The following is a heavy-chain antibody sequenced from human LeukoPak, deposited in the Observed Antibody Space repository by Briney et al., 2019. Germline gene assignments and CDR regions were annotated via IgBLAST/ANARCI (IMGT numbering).Heavy chain of an antibody. J-gene: IGHJ4*02. Sequence: GGSLRLYCAASGFTFSSYAMYWLRQAPGKGLEWVSLISKDGFNQDHADSVKGRFTISRDNSRDTLYLQMSSLRPEDTAVYYCAREAYYGSGRSRQPSPVWGQGTLVTVSS. CDR3: AREAYYGSGRSRQPSPV. CDR1: GFTFSSYA. D-gene: IGHD3-10*01. V-gene: IGHV3-30*15. CDR2: ISKDGFNQ.